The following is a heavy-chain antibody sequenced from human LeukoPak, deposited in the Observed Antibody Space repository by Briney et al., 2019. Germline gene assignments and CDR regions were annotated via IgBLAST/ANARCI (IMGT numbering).Heavy chain of an antibody. J-gene: IGHJ3*02. CDR2: ITSSGSTI. D-gene: IGHD2-21*01. Sequence: GGSLRLSCAGSGFTFSDYSMTRIRQAPGKGLEWVSYITSSGSTIYYGDSVKGRFTISRDNAKNSLYLQMNSLRAEDTAVYYCARVVFGYIVVVPSAFDIWGQGTMVTVSS. CDR1: GFTFSDYS. V-gene: IGHV3-11*04. CDR3: ARVVFGYIVVVPSAFDI.